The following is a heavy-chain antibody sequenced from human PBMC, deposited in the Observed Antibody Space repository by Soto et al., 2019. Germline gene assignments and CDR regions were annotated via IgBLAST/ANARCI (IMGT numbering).Heavy chain of an antibody. V-gene: IGHV3-53*01. CDR1: VLTFSRTQ. J-gene: IGHJ4*02. CDR3: ARAREPEYSSSIFFDY. Sequence: GGALRLSCAVSVLTFSRTQMSWVRQAPGKGLQWVSVIYSGGSTYYANAVKVRFTISRDISENTVYLELDKLTVDDTAVYYCARAREPEYSSSIFFDYWGRGTLVTVSS. CDR2: IYSGGST. D-gene: IGHD6-6*01.